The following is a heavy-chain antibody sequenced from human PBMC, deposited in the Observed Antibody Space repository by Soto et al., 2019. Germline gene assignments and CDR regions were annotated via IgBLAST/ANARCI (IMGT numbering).Heavy chain of an antibody. CDR3: AKDRSSGWHNWFDP. CDR1: GFTFSSYG. J-gene: IGHJ5*02. V-gene: IGHV3-30*18. CDR2: ISYDGSNK. D-gene: IGHD6-19*01. Sequence: QVQLVESGGGVVQPGRSLRLSCAASGFTFSSYGMHWVRQAPGKGLEWVAVISYDGSNKYYADSVKGRFTISRDNSKNTLYLQMNSLRAEDTAVYYCAKDRSSGWHNWFDPWGQGTLVTVSS.